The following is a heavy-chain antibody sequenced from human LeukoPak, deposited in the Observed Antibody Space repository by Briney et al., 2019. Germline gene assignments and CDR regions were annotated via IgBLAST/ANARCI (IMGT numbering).Heavy chain of an antibody. D-gene: IGHD3-10*01. CDR3: ARLYGSGSYYNAYYYYYMDV. J-gene: IGHJ6*03. V-gene: IGHV4-4*09. CDR2: IYTSGST. CDR1: GFTFSSYS. Sequence: PGGSLRLSCAASGFTFSSYSLNWVRQAPGKGLEWIGYIYTSGSTNYNPSLKSRVTISVDTSKNQFSLKLSSVTAADTAVYYCARLYGSGSYYNAYYYYYMDVWGKGTTVTVSS.